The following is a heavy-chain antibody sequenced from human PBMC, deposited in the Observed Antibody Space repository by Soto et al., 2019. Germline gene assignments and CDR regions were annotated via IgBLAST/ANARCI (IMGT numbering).Heavy chain of an antibody. CDR2: INPNSGGT. J-gene: IGHJ4*02. V-gene: IGHV1-2*04. CDR1: GYTFTGYY. D-gene: IGHD2-2*01. CDR3: ARGPRAVVVVPAAIGFDH. Sequence: GASVKVSCKASGYTFTGYYMHWVRQAPGQGLEWMGWINPNSGGTNYAQKFQGWVTMTRDTSISTAYMELSRLRSDDTAVYYCARGPRAVVVVPAAIGFDHWGQGTLVTVSS.